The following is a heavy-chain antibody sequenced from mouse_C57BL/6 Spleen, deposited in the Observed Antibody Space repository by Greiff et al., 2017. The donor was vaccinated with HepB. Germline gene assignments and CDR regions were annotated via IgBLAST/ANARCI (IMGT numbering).Heavy chain of an antibody. CDR3: TTFTTVVATDWFAY. D-gene: IGHD1-1*01. CDR1: GFNIKDDY. J-gene: IGHJ3*01. CDR2: IDPENGDT. Sequence: VQLQQSGAELVRPGASVKLSCTASGFNIKDDYMHWVKQRPEQGLEWIGWIDPENGDTEYASKFQGKATITADTSSNTAYLQLSSLTSEDTAVSYCTTFTTVVATDWFAYWGQGTLVTVSA. V-gene: IGHV14-4*01.